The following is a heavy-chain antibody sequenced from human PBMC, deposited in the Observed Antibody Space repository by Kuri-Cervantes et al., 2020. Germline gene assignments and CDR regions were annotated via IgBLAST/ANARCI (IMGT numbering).Heavy chain of an antibody. J-gene: IGHJ4*02. V-gene: IGHV3-30-3*01. CDR3: ARSLAFGESDY. CDR1: GFTFSSYA. CDR2: ISYDGSNK. Sequence: GESLKISCAASGFTFSSYAMHWVRQAPGKGLEWVAVISYDGSNKYYADSVKGRFTISRDNAKNSLYLQMNSLRAEDTAVYYCARSLAFGESDYWGQGTLVTVSS. D-gene: IGHD3-10*01.